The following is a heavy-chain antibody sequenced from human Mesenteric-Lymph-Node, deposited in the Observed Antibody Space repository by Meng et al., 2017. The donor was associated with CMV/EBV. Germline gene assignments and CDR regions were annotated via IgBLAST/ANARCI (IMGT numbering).Heavy chain of an antibody. Sequence: FSGYYWSWLRQPPGNGLEWIGEINHSGSTNYNPSLKSRVTISVDTSKNQFSLKLSSVTAADTAVYYCARNRPPLYSSSWYRIPGAFDYWGQGTLVTVSS. CDR3: ARNRPPLYSSSWYRIPGAFDY. J-gene: IGHJ4*02. V-gene: IGHV4-34*01. CDR2: INHSGST. CDR1: FSGYY. D-gene: IGHD6-13*01.